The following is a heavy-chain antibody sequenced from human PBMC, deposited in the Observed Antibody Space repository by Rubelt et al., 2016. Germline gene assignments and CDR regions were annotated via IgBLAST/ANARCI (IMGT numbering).Heavy chain of an antibody. CDR1: GGSMNTYY. J-gene: IGHJ4*02. CDR2: IYYTGST. V-gene: IGHV4-59*08. D-gene: IGHD3-10*01. Sequence: QVQLQQWGAGLLKPSETLSLTCAVSGGSMNTYYWSWIRQPPGKGLEWIGYIYYTGSTNYNPSLKSRVTILVDTSKNQFSWKRSSVTAADTAVYYCARRGVSGYIDSWGQGTLVTVSS. CDR3: ARRGVSGYIDS.